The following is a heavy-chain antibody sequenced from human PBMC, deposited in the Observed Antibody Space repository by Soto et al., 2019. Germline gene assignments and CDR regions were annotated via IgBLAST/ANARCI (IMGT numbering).Heavy chain of an antibody. CDR3: ARDTRYCSSTSCYLDY. Sequence: GESLKISCKGSGYSFTSYWIGWVRQMPGKGLEWMGIIYPGDSDTRYSPSFQGQVTISADKSISTAYLQWSSLKASDTAMYYCARDTRYCSSTSCYLDYWGQGPLVTVSS. CDR2: IYPGDSDT. CDR1: GYSFTSYW. D-gene: IGHD2-2*01. V-gene: IGHV5-51*01. J-gene: IGHJ4*02.